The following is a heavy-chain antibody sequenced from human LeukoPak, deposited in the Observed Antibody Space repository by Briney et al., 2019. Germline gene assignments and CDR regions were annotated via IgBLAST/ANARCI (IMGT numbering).Heavy chain of an antibody. D-gene: IGHD6-25*01. CDR3: AKEPTSYSSGWYFQH. CDR2: ISHDGTTT. V-gene: IGHV3-30*18. J-gene: IGHJ1*01. CDR1: GFTFSNYG. Sequence: GGSLRLSCAASGFTFSNYGMQWVRQAPGKGLEWVAVISHDGTTTFYADSVKGRFTITRDNSKNTLDLQMYSLRAEDTAVYYCAKEPTSYSSGWYFQHWGQGTLVTVSS.